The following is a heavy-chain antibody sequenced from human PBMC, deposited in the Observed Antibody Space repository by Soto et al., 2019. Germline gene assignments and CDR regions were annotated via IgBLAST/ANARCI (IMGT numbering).Heavy chain of an antibody. CDR3: ARDRIQLWDNWFDP. J-gene: IGHJ5*02. D-gene: IGHD5-18*01. Sequence: GGSLRLSCAASGFTFSSYSMNWVRQAPGKGLEWVSYISSSSSTIYYADSVKGRFTISRDNAKNSLYLQMNSLRAGDTAVYYCARDRIQLWDNWFDPWGQGTLVTVSS. CDR2: ISSSSSTI. CDR1: GFTFSSYS. V-gene: IGHV3-48*01.